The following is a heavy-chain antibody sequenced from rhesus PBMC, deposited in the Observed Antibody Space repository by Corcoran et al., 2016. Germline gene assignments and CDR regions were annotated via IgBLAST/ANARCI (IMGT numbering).Heavy chain of an antibody. Sequence: QVQLQESGPGLVKPSETLSLTCAVSGGSISSGYYYWSWIRQPPRKGLEWFGYITYSWSTSYNPSLKSRVSMSRGTSKNQFSLKLSCVTAADTAVYYCASQPYSGSWNYFDYWGQGVLVTVSS. D-gene: IGHD6-25*01. V-gene: IGHV4-122*02. CDR3: ASQPYSGSWNYFDY. J-gene: IGHJ4*01. CDR2: ITYSWST. CDR1: GGSISSGYYY.